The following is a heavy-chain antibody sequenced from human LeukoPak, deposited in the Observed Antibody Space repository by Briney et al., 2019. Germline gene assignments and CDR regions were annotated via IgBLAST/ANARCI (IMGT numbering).Heavy chain of an antibody. Sequence: ASVKVSCKVSGYTLTELSMHWVRQAPGKGLEWMGGFDPEHGETIYAQKFQGRVTLTEDTSTDTAYMELSSLRSEDTAVYYCASRRLMTTVVTRWFDPWGQGTLVTVSS. J-gene: IGHJ5*02. D-gene: IGHD4-23*01. CDR1: GYTLTELS. CDR2: FDPEHGET. V-gene: IGHV1-24*01. CDR3: ASRRLMTTVVTRWFDP.